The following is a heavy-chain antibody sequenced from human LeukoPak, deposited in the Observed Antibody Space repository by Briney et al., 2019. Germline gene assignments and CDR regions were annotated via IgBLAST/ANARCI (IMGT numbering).Heavy chain of an antibody. CDR3: ARSNYYDSSGYPSFDN. CDR2: IGSSGSTI. D-gene: IGHD3-22*01. V-gene: IGHV3-48*03. CDR1: GFTFSSYE. Sequence: GGSLRLSCAASGFTFSSYEMNWVRQAPGKGLEWVSYIGSSGSTIYYADSVKGRFTISRDNAKNSLYLQMNSLRAEDTAVYYCARSNYYDSSGYPSFDNWGQGTLVTVSS. J-gene: IGHJ4*02.